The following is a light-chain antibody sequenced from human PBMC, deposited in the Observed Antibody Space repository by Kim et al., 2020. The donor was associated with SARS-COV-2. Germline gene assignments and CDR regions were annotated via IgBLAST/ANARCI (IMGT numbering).Light chain of an antibody. CDR3: QQTYSASRT. V-gene: IGKV1-39*01. J-gene: IGKJ1*01. Sequence: DIQMTQSPSSLSASVGDRVTITCRASQDISRYLNWYQQKPGKAPKLLIYTASSLQSGVPSRFTGSGSETDFTLTISSLQPEDFATYSCQQTYSASRTLGQGTTVDIK. CDR2: TAS. CDR1: QDISRY.